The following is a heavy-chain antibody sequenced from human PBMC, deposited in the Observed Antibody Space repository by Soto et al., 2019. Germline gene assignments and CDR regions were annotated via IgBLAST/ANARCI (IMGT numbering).Heavy chain of an antibody. CDR2: ISSSSSYI. CDR1: GFTFSSYS. CDR3: ARMGSQRYYYYGMDV. D-gene: IGHD6-25*01. V-gene: IGHV3-21*01. J-gene: IGHJ6*02. Sequence: EVQLVESGGGLVKPGGSLRLSCAASGFTFSSYSMNWVRQAPGKGLEWDSSISSSSSYIYYADSVKGRFTISRDNAKNSLYLQMNSLRAEDTAVYYCARMGSQRYYYYGMDVWGQGTTVTVSS.